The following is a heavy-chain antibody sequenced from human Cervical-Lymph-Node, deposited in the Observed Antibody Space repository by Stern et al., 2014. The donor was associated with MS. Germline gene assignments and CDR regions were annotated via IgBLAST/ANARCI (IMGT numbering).Heavy chain of an antibody. CDR2: IIPNNGDT. V-gene: IGHV1-2*02. D-gene: IGHD5-24*01. CDR3: AKDGYNY. Sequence: QMQLVQSGAEVKKPGASVKVSCKASGYTFTGYYIHWVRQAPGKGLEWMGWIIPNNGDTNYAQNFQGRVTMTRDTSISTAYMELSRLRSDDTAVYYCAKDGYNYWGQGTLVTVSS. J-gene: IGHJ4*02. CDR1: GYTFTGYY.